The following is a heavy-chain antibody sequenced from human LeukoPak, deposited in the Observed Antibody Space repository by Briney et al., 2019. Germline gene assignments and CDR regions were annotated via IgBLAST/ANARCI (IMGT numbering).Heavy chain of an antibody. D-gene: IGHD6-19*01. CDR1: GFTFSSYA. V-gene: IGHV3-23*01. CDR3: TKDHGFYSSGWHPLFDH. J-gene: IGHJ4*02. Sequence: GGSLRLSCAASGFTFSSYAMSWVRQAPGKGLEWVSTISDSGSSTYYTDSVKGRFTFSRANSKNTLHLQMNSLRAEDTPVYYCTKDHGFYSSGWHPLFDHWGQGTLVTVTP. CDR2: ISDSGSST.